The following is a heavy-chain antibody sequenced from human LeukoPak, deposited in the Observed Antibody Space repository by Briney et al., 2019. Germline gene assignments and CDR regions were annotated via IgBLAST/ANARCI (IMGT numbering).Heavy chain of an antibody. CDR2: ISSSSSYI. CDR3: ARSPGATWSFDY. CDR1: GFTFDTYS. Sequence: PGGSLRLSCAASGFTFDTYSMNWVRQAPGKGLEWVSSISSSSSYIYYADSVKSRFTISRDNAKNSLYMQMNSLRAEDTAVYYCARSPGATWSFDYWGQGTLVTVSS. J-gene: IGHJ4*02. V-gene: IGHV3-21*01. D-gene: IGHD7-27*01.